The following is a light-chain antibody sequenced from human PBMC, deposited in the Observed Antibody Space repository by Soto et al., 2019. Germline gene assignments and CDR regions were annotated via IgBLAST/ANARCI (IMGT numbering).Light chain of an antibody. CDR3: SSYTTSSTNWV. CDR1: SSDVGGYNY. V-gene: IGLV2-14*01. J-gene: IGLJ3*02. Sequence: QSVLTQPASVSGSPGQSITISCTGPSSDVGGYNYVSWYQQHPGKAPKLMIFEVSNRPSGVSNRFSGSKSGNTASLTISGLQAEDEADYFCSSYTTSSTNWVFGGGTKLTVL. CDR2: EVS.